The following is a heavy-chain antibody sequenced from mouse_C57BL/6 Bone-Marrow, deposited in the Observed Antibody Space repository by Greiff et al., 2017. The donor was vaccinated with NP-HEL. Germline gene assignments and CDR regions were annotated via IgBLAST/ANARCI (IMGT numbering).Heavy chain of an antibody. Sequence: EVMLVESGGGLVKPGGSLKLSCAASGFTFSDYGMHWVRQAPEKGLEWVAYISSGSSTIYYADTVKGRFTISRDNAKNTLFLQMTSLRSEDTAMYYCASPVWLRGDYYAMDYWGQGTSVTVSS. D-gene: IGHD2-2*01. J-gene: IGHJ4*01. CDR1: GFTFSDYG. CDR3: ASPVWLRGDYYAMDY. CDR2: ISSGSSTI. V-gene: IGHV5-17*01.